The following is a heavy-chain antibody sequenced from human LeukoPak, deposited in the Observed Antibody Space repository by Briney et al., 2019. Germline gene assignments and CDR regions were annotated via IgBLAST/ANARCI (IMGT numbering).Heavy chain of an antibody. Sequence: SGTLSLTCAVSGGSISTNNWWTWVRQPPGKGLEWIGESFHSGSTHYNPSLKSRVSISVDKSRNQFSLRLSSVTAADTAVYYCARVDCSDGSCYSPDYWGQGTLVAVSS. CDR1: GGSISTNNW. CDR3: ARVDCSDGSCYSPDY. V-gene: IGHV4-4*02. CDR2: SFHSGST. J-gene: IGHJ4*02. D-gene: IGHD2-15*01.